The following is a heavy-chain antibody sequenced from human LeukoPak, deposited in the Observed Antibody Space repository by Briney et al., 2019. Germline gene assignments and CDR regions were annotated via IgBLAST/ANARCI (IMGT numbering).Heavy chain of an antibody. CDR2: ISYEGSNK. CDR3: AKEGEYCSGGSCRRGYYFDY. CDR1: GFTFSSYA. Sequence: GGSLRLSCAASGFTFSSYAMSWVRQAPGKGLEWGAVISYEGSNKYYADSVKGRFTISRDNSKNTLYLQMNSLRAEDTAVYYCAKEGEYCSGGSCRRGYYFDYWGQGTLVTVSS. V-gene: IGHV3-30*18. D-gene: IGHD2-15*01. J-gene: IGHJ4*02.